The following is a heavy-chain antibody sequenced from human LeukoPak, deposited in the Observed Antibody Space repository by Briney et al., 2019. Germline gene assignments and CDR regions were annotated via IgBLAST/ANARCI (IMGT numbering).Heavy chain of an antibody. V-gene: IGHV1-69-2*01. CDR2: VDPEDGET. Sequence: ASVKISCKVSGYTFTDYYMHWVQQAPGKGLEWIGLVDPEDGETIYAEKFQGRVTITADTSTDTAYMELSSLRSEDTAMYYCATGEEMATKDAFDIWGQGTMVTVSS. D-gene: IGHD5-24*01. CDR1: GYTFTDYY. CDR3: ATGEEMATKDAFDI. J-gene: IGHJ3*02.